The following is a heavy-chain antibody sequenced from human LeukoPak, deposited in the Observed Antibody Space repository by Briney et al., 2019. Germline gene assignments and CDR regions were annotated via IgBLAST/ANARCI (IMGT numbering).Heavy chain of an antibody. CDR2: IIPIFGTA. CDR1: GGTFSSYA. V-gene: IGHV1-69*13. Sequence: SVKVSCKASGGTFSSYAISWVRQAPGQGLEWMGGIIPIFGTANYAQKFQGRVTITADESTSTAYMELSSLRSEDTAVYYCARDVVYYDSSGYHRSRFDPWGQGTLVTVSS. J-gene: IGHJ5*02. CDR3: ARDVVYYDSSGYHRSRFDP. D-gene: IGHD3-22*01.